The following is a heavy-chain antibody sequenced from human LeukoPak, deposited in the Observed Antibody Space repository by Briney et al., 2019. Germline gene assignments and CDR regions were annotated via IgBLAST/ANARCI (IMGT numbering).Heavy chain of an antibody. J-gene: IGHJ4*02. CDR2: INVDGRST. Sequence: GGSLRLSCAASGFTFTTYWMHWVRQAPGEGLVWVSRINVDGRSTSYADSVKGRFTISRDNAKNTLYLQMNSLRAEDTAVYYCARAGSFHFDYWGQGTLVTVSS. D-gene: IGHD1-26*01. CDR3: ARAGSFHFDY. V-gene: IGHV3-74*01. CDR1: GFTFTTYW.